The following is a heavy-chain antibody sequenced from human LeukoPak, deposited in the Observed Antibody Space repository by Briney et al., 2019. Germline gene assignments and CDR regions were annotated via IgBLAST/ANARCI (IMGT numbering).Heavy chain of an antibody. CDR2: IYSGGNT. D-gene: IGHD6-19*01. CDR1: GFTVSSNY. J-gene: IGHJ4*02. Sequence: GGSLRLSCAASGFTVSSNYMSWVRQAPGKGLEWLSVIYSGGNTYYADSVKGRFTISRDNSKNMLYLQMNSLRAEDTAVYYCAKGAGIVVPGTILHWGQGILVIVSS. CDR3: AKGAGIVVPGTILH. V-gene: IGHV3-53*01.